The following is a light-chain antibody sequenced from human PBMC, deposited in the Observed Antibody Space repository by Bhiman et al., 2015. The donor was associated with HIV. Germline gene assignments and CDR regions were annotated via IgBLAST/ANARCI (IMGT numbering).Light chain of an antibody. CDR1: RSNIGAGYE. V-gene: IGLV1-40*01. Sequence: QSVLTQPPSVSGAPGQRVTISCTGNRSNIGAGYEVHWYQQLPGTAPKLIIFGDTNRPAGVSHRFFGSNSGTSASLAITGLRAEDEGDYYCATWDSSLSAEVFGGGTKLTVL. J-gene: IGLJ2*01. CDR3: ATWDSSLSAEV. CDR2: GDT.